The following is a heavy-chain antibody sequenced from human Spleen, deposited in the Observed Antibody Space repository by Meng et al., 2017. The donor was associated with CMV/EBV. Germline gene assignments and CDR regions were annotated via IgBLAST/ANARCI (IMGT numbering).Heavy chain of an antibody. V-gene: IGHV3-74*01. Sequence: GESLKISCAASGFTFGNYWMHWVRQAPGKGLVWVSRINGDGSSTSYADSVKGRFTISRDNAKNTLHLQMNSLRAEDTAVYYCARDRDGLGYWGQGTLVTVSS. CDR2: INGDGSST. J-gene: IGHJ4*02. D-gene: IGHD5-24*01. CDR3: ARDRDGLGY. CDR1: GFTFGNYW.